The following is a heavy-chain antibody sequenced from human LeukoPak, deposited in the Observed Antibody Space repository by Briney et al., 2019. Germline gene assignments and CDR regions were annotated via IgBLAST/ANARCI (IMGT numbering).Heavy chain of an antibody. D-gene: IGHD4-11*01. Sequence: PGGSLRLSCAASGFTFSSYAMSWVRQAPGKGLEWVSAISGSGGSTYYADSVKGRFTISRDNSKNTLYLQMSSLRAEDTAVYYCVKDDDYSDSPDYWGQGTLVTVSS. CDR2: ISGSGGST. CDR3: VKDDDYSDSPDY. J-gene: IGHJ4*02. CDR1: GFTFSSYA. V-gene: IGHV3-23*01.